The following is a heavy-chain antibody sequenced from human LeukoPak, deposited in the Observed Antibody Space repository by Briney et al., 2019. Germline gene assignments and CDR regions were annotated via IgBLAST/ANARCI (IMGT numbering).Heavy chain of an antibody. CDR2: INPNSGGT. CDR1: GYTFTGYY. J-gene: IGHJ5*02. Sequence: ASVKVSCKASGYTFTGYYMHWVRQAPGQGLEWMGWINPNSGGTNYAQKYQGRVTMTRDTSISTAYMELSRLRSDDTAVYYCARAFALGGAMVTSYWFDPWGQGTLVTVSS. CDR3: ARAFALGGAMVTSYWFDP. D-gene: IGHD5-18*01. V-gene: IGHV1-2*02.